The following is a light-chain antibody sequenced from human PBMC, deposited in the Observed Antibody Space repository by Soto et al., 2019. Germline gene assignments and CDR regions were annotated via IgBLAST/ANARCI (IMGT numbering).Light chain of an antibody. Sequence: QSALTQPASVSGSPGQSITVSCTGTSSDVGAYNYVSWYQQHPGKAPKLMIYEVTNRPSGVSNRFSGSKSGNTASLTISGLQAEDEADYYCTSYTSGRTLVFGGGTK. CDR1: SSDVGAYNY. CDR2: EVT. V-gene: IGLV2-14*01. J-gene: IGLJ2*01. CDR3: TSYTSGRTLV.